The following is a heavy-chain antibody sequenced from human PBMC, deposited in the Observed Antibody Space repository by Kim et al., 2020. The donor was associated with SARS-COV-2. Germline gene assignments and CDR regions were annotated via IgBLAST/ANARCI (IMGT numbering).Heavy chain of an antibody. CDR2: ISYSGGNT. Sequence: GGSLRLSCAASGFSFNSYSMTWVRQAPGKGLEWVSAISYSGGNTYYADSVKGRFTISRDNSKNTLYLQMNSLTPEDTAIYYCAKRVAASGTTYDGLDVWGKGTTVTVSS. CDR3: AKRVAASGTTYDGLDV. J-gene: IGHJ6*04. V-gene: IGHV3-23*01. D-gene: IGHD6-13*01. CDR1: GFSFNSYS.